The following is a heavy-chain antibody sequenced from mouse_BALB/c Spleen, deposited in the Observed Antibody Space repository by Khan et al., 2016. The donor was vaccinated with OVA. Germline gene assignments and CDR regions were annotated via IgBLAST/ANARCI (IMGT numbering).Heavy chain of an antibody. Sequence: EVELVESGGDLVKPGGSLKLSCAASGFTFSNYGMSWVRQTPDKRLAWVATISSDGSYTYYPDSVKGRFTISRNNAKNTLYLQMTSLRSEDTAMFYWKSHLTGSFAYWGQGTLVTGSA. D-gene: IGHD4-1*01. CDR2: ISSDGSYT. CDR3: KSHLTGSFAY. J-gene: IGHJ3*01. V-gene: IGHV5-6*01. CDR1: GFTFSNYG.